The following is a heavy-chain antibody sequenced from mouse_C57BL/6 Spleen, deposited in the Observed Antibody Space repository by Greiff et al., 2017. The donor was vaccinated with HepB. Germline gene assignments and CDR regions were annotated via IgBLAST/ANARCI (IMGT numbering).Heavy chain of an antibody. Sequence: EVHLVESGTVLARPGASVKMSCKTSGYTFTSYWMHWVKQRPGQGLEWIGAIYPGNSDTSYNQKFKGKAKLTAVTSASTAYMELSSLTNEDSAVYYCTEGYYGSSYLFDYWGQGTTLTVSS. V-gene: IGHV1-5*01. CDR2: IYPGNSDT. CDR3: TEGYYGSSYLFDY. CDR1: GYTFTSYW. J-gene: IGHJ2*01. D-gene: IGHD1-1*01.